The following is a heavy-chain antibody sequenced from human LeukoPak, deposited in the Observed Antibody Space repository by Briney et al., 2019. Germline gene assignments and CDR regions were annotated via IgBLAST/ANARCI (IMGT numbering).Heavy chain of an antibody. D-gene: IGHD3-16*01. CDR1: GFTLSSSS. V-gene: IGHV3-48*02. CDR2: ISSGSRTI. CDR3: ATELGYYFDS. J-gene: IGHJ4*02. Sequence: GGSLRLSCAGSGFTLSSSSLNWVRQAPGKGLEWLSYISSGSRTIMYADSVKGRFTISRDNAKNSLYLEMNSLRDEDTAVYYCATELGYYFDSWGQGTLVTVSS.